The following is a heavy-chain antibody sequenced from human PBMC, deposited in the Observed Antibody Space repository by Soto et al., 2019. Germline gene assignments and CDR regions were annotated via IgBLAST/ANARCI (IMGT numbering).Heavy chain of an antibody. CDR3: AGSEYSGYDDY. CDR2: IYYSGST. V-gene: IGHV4-59*08. Sequence: SETLSLTCTVSGGSLSSYYLSWIRQPPGKGLEWIGYIYYSGSTNYNPSLKSRVTISVDTSKNQFSLKLSSVTAADTAVYYCAGSEYSGYDDYWGQGTLVTVSS. J-gene: IGHJ4*02. D-gene: IGHD5-12*01. CDR1: GGSLSSYY.